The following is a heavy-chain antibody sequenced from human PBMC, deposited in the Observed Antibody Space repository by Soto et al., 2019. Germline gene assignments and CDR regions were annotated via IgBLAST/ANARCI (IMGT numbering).Heavy chain of an antibody. V-gene: IGHV3-23*01. D-gene: IGHD1-7*01. CDR3: AKDFRSLELRFGVFSDY. J-gene: IGHJ4*02. CDR1: GFTFSSYA. CDR2: ISGSGGST. Sequence: PGGSLRLSCAASGFTFSSYAMSWVRQAPGKGLEWVSAISGSGGSTYYADSVKGRFTTSRDNSKNTLYLQMNSLRAEDTAVYYCAKDFRSLELRFGVFSDYWGQGTVVTVSS.